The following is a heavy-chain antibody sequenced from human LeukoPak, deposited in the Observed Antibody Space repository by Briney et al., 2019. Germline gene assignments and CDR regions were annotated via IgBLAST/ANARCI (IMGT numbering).Heavy chain of an antibody. CDR3: ARDYGTIFGVILPFDY. CDR1: GYSFTGYY. Sequence: ASVKVSCKASGYSFTGYYLHWVRQAPGQGLEWMGWINPNSGGTKYAQKFQGRVSMTRDTSINTAYVELNRLRPDDTAVYFCARDYGTIFGVILPFDYWGQGTLVTVSS. J-gene: IGHJ4*02. D-gene: IGHD3-3*01. CDR2: INPNSGGT. V-gene: IGHV1-2*02.